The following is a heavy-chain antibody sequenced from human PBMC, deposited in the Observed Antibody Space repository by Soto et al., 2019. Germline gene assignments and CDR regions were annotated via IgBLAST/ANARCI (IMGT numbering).Heavy chain of an antibody. Sequence: PGGSLRLSCAASGFTFDDYAMHWVRQAPGKGLEWVSGISWNSGSIGYADSVKGRFTISRDNAKNSLYLQMNSLRAEDTALYYCAADEHSSGWYGATGWFDPWGQGTLVTVSS. CDR2: ISWNSGSI. CDR1: GFTFDDYA. V-gene: IGHV3-9*01. CDR3: AADEHSSGWYGATGWFDP. D-gene: IGHD6-19*01. J-gene: IGHJ5*02.